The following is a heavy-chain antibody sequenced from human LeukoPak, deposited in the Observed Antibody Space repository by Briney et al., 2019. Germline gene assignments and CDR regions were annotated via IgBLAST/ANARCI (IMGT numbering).Heavy chain of an antibody. CDR3: AKGKLRGPKGGGGIDY. Sequence: GRSLRLSCAASGFTFDDYAMHWVRQAPGKGLEWVSGISWNSGSIGYADSVKGRFTISRDNAKNSLYLQMNSLRAEDTALYYCAKGKLRGPKGGGGIDYWGQGTLVTVSS. CDR2: ISWNSGSI. CDR1: GFTFDDYA. J-gene: IGHJ4*02. D-gene: IGHD3-10*01. V-gene: IGHV3-9*01.